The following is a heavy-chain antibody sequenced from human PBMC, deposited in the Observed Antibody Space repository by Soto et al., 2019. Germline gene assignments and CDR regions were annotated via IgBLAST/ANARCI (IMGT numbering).Heavy chain of an antibody. CDR3: AREGAHYTPLDH. CDR2: INVGNGNT. D-gene: IGHD2-15*01. Sequence: ASVKVSCKASGYTFTDCAIHWVRQAPGQGLEWMGWINVGNGNTGYSRKFQGRVTNVRDMSASTAYIEVTSLTSEDTAIYYCAREGAHYTPLDHWGQGTLVTVSS. V-gene: IGHV1-3*01. CDR1: GYTFTDCA. J-gene: IGHJ4*02.